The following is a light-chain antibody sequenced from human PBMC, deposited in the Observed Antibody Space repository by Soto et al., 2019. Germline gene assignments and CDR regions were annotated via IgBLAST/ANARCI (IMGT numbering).Light chain of an antibody. CDR3: QHYNSYSEA. V-gene: IGKV1-5*01. CDR2: HAS. Sequence: IQVNHSPSTLSVSVRDRVTITCRASQSISNWLAWYQQKPGTAPKLLIYHASTLESGVPSRFSGSGSGTEFTLTISSLQPDDFATYYCQHYNSYSEAFGQGTKVDIK. CDR1: QSISNW. J-gene: IGKJ1*01.